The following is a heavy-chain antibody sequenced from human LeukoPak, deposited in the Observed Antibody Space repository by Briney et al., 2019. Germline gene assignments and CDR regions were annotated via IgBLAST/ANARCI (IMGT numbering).Heavy chain of an antibody. Sequence: GASVKVSCKASGYTFTSYAMNWVRQAPGQGLEWMGWINTHTGNPTYAQDFIGRSVFSLDTSVSTAYLQISSLKAEDTAVYYCARDFTYYYYGMDVWGQGPTVTVSS. D-gene: IGHD2-21*01. J-gene: IGHJ6*02. CDR1: GYTFTSYA. CDR2: INTHTGNP. V-gene: IGHV7-4-1*02. CDR3: ARDFTYYYYGMDV.